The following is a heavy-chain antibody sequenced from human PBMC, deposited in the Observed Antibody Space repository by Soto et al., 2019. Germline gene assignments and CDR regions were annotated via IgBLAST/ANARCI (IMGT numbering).Heavy chain of an antibody. Sequence: SETLSLTCTVSGGSISSYYWSWIRQPPGKGLEWIGYIYYSGSTNYNPSLKSRVTISVDTSKNQFSLKLSSVTAADTAVYYCARLYSNGDYDYIWGSYRYTGRNAFDIWGQGTMVTVSS. CDR2: IYYSGST. V-gene: IGHV4-59*08. CDR3: ARLYSNGDYDYIWGSYRYTGRNAFDI. CDR1: GGSISSYY. J-gene: IGHJ3*02. D-gene: IGHD3-16*02.